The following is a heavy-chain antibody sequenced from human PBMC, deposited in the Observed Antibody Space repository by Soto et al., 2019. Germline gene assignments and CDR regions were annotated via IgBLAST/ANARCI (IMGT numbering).Heavy chain of an antibody. J-gene: IGHJ4*02. CDR3: AKDWVSGSSPY. D-gene: IGHD2-15*01. Sequence: GGSLRLSCTASGFTFSGHAMSWVRQAPGKQLEWVSAISGSAGLTFYADSVKGRFTISRDNSKNTLYLQMNSLRAEDTAVYYCAKDWVSGSSPYWGQGTLVTVSS. CDR1: GFTFSGHA. CDR2: ISGSAGLT. V-gene: IGHV3-23*01.